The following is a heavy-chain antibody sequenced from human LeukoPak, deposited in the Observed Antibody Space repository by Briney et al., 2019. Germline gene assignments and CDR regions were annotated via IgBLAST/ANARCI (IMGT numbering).Heavy chain of an antibody. CDR2: IYYSGST. CDR1: GGSISSSSYY. D-gene: IGHD6-13*01. V-gene: IGHV4-39*01. J-gene: IGHJ6*03. CDR3: ARAAYSSSWGDPYYYMDV. Sequence: SETLSLTCTVSGGSISSSSYYWGWIRQPLGKGLEWIGSIYYSGSTYYNPSLKSRVTISVDTSKNQFSLKLSSVTAADTAVYYCARAAYSSSWGDPYYYMDVWGKGTTVTVSS.